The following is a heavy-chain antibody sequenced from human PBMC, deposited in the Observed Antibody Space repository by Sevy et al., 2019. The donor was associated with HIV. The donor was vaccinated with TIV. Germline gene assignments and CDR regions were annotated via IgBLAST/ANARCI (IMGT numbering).Heavy chain of an antibody. V-gene: IGHV1-2*06. J-gene: IGHJ4*02. CDR3: ARPSIVVVPAAMLEGFNYFDY. CDR2: INPNSGGT. CDR1: GYTFTGYY. Sequence: ASVKVSCKASGYTFTGYYMHWVRQAPGQGLEWMGRINPNSGGTNYAQKFQGRVTMTRDTSISTAYMEPSRLRSDDTAVYYCARPSIVVVPAAMLEGFNYFDYWGQGTLVTVSS. D-gene: IGHD2-2*01.